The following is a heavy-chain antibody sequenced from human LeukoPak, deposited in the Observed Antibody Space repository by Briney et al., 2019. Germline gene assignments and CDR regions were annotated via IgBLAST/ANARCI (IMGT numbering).Heavy chain of an antibody. J-gene: IGHJ4*02. CDR3: ASPDDYSSSSRGAFDY. Sequence: GGSLRLSCAASGFTFSSYAMHWVRQAPGKGLEWVAVISYDGSNKYYADSVKGRFTISRDNSKNTLYLQMNSLRAEDTAVYYCASPDDYSSSSRGAFDYWGQGTLVTVSS. CDR1: GFTFSSYA. V-gene: IGHV3-30-3*01. D-gene: IGHD6-6*01. CDR2: ISYDGSNK.